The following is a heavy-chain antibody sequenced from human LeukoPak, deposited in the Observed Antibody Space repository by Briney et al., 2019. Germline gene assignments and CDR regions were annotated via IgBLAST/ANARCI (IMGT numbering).Heavy chain of an antibody. CDR1: GGSISSGSYY. CDR3: ARERTDTSMDY. CDR2: IYTSGST. D-gene: IGHD5-18*01. J-gene: IGHJ4*02. Sequence: SQTLSLTCTVSGGSISSGSYYWTWIRQPAGKGLEWIGRIYTSGSTDHNPSLKSRVTISLDTSKNQFSLKLISVTAADTAVYFCARERTDTSMDYWGQGTLVTVSS. V-gene: IGHV4-61*02.